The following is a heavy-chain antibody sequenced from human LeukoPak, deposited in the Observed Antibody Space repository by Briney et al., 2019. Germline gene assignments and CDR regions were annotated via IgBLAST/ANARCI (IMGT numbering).Heavy chain of an antibody. V-gene: IGHV1-18*01. D-gene: IGHD3-9*01. CDR3: ARVSYYDILTGYSLFDY. J-gene: IGHJ4*02. CDR2: ISAYNGNT. Sequence: ASVKVSCKASGYTFTSYGISWVRQAPGQGLEWMGWISAYNGNTNYAQKLQGRVTMTTDTSTSTDYMELRSLRSDDTAVYYCARVSYYDILTGYSLFDYWGQGTLVTVSS. CDR1: GYTFTSYG.